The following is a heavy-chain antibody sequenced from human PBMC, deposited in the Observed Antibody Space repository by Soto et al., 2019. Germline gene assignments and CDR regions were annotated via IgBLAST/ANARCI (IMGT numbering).Heavy chain of an antibody. CDR1: GGSISSYY. CDR2: IYYSGST. D-gene: IGHD1-26*01. J-gene: IGHJ4*02. V-gene: IGHV4-59*01. Sequence: SETLSLTCTVSGGSISSYYWSWIRQPPGKGLEWIGYIYYSGSTNYNPSLKSRVTISVDTSKNQFSLKLSSVTAADTAVYYCARGGRPYSGSYYETDYWGQGTLVTVSS. CDR3: ARGGRPYSGSYYETDY.